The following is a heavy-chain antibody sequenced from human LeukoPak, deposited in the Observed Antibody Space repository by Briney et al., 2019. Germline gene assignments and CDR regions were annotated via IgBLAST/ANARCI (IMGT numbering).Heavy chain of an antibody. J-gene: IGHJ6*04. CDR3: AELGITMTGGV. Sequence: GGSLRLSCAASGFTFTNYCMSWVRQAPGKGLEWVANINQDGSEKYYVDSVKGRFTISRDNAKNSLYLQMNSLRAEDTAVYYCAELGITMTGGVWGKGTTVTISS. CDR1: GFTFTNYC. CDR2: INQDGSEK. V-gene: IGHV3-7*01. D-gene: IGHD3-10*02.